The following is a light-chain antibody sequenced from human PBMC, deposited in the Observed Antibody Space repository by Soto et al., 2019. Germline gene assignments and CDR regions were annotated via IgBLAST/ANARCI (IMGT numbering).Light chain of an antibody. CDR3: CSYAGSSTSYVV. J-gene: IGLJ2*01. CDR2: EGS. V-gene: IGLV2-23*01. CDR1: SSDFGSYNL. Sequence: QSALTQPASVSGSPGQSITISCTGTSSDFGSYNLVSWYQQHPGKAPKLMIYEGSKRPSGVSNRFSGSKSGNTASLTISGLQAEDEADYYCCSYAGSSTSYVVFGGGTKLTVL.